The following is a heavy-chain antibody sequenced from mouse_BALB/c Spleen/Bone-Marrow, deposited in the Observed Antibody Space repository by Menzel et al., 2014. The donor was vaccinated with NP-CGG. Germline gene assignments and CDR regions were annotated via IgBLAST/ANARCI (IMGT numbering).Heavy chain of an antibody. J-gene: IGHJ3*01. CDR1: GFTFSSYA. D-gene: IGHD2-3*01. CDR3: ARKKGFDGYSWCAY. Sequence: EVKVEESGGGLVKPGGSLKLSCAASGFTFSSYAMSWVRQTPEKRLEWVATISSGGSYTYYPDSVKGRFTISRDNAKNTLCLQMSRLRSEDTAMYYCARKKGFDGYSWCAYWGQGTLVTVSA. CDR2: ISSGGSYT. V-gene: IGHV5-9-1*01.